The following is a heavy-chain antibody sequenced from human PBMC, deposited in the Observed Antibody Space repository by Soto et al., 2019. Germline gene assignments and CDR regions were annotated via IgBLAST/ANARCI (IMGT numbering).Heavy chain of an antibody. V-gene: IGHV4-59*01. CDR2: IYYSGST. Sequence: SETLSLTCNVSDGSISSYYWSWIRQPPGKGLEWIGYIYYSGSTNYNPSLKSRVTISVNTSKNQFSLKLTSVTAADTAVYYCARDPSGCSGGSCYPTGYYGMDVWGQGTTVTVSS. D-gene: IGHD2-15*01. J-gene: IGHJ6*02. CDR1: DGSISSYY. CDR3: ARDPSGCSGGSCYPTGYYGMDV.